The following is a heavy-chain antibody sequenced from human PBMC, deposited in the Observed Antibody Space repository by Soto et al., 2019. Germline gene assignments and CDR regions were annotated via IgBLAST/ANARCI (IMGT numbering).Heavy chain of an antibody. V-gene: IGHV3-15*01. J-gene: IGHJ4*02. D-gene: IGHD3-3*01. CDR1: GFTFSSYG. CDR2: IKSKTNGGTT. CDR3: VTFGVVTTGFDS. Sequence: GGSLRLSCAASGFTFSSYGMHWVRQAPGKGLEWVGRIKSKTNGGTTDYAAPVKGRFTISRDDSKATLYLQMNSLNTEDTAVYYCVTFGVVTTGFDSWGQGTLVTVSS.